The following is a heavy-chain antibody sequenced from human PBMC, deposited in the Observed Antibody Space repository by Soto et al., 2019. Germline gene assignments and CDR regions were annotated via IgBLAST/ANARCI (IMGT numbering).Heavy chain of an antibody. D-gene: IGHD5-18*01. CDR1: GGSIRGGGNY. CDR2: INYRGST. CDR3: ATAGSTYGNSFDN. J-gene: IGHJ4*02. V-gene: IGHV4-31*03. Sequence: QVQLQESGPGLVEPSQTLSLTCTVSGGSIRGGGNYWTWIRHRPGKGLACIGYINYRGSTYYNPSIRSRVTRSVDTSQGQVSVKLSSVTAADTALYYCATAGSTYGNSFDNWGQVPLVSVSS.